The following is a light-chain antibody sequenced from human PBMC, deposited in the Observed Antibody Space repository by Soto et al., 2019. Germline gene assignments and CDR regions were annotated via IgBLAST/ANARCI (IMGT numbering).Light chain of an antibody. CDR1: QSVSSSY. Sequence: EIVLTQSPGTLSLSPGERATLSCRASQSVSSSYLAWFQQKPGQAPRLLIYDASSSASGIPDMFGGSGSGTDFTLTISRLAAEDSAVFYCQQNGSSPNTFGQGTKLEIK. V-gene: IGKV3-20*01. J-gene: IGKJ2*01. CDR3: QQNGSSPNT. CDR2: DAS.